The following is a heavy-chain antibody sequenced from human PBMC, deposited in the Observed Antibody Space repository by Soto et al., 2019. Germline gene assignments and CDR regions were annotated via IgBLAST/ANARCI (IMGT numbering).Heavy chain of an antibody. CDR1: VGSTSSSSYY. D-gene: IGHD6-13*01. V-gene: IGHV4-39*01. Sequence: SETLSLTCTVSVGSTSSSSYYWGWIRQPPGKGLEWIGSIYYSGSTYYTPTLKSRVTISVDTSKNQFSLKLSSVTAADTAVYYCASHGSHASWYGPFGYYYYGMDVWGQGTTVTVSS. J-gene: IGHJ6*02. CDR3: ASHGSHASWYGPFGYYYYGMDV. CDR2: IYYSGST.